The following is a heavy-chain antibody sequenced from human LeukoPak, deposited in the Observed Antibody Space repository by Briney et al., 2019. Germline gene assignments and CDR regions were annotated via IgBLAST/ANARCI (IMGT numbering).Heavy chain of an antibody. CDR2: MNPNSGNT. CDR3: ARGRKSSSWSTPLVDY. Sequence: GASVKVSCKASGYTFTSYDINWVRQATGQGLEWMGWMNPNSGNTGYAQKFQGRVTMTRSTSISTAYMELSSLRSEDTAVYYCARGRKSSSWSTPLVDYWGQGTLVTVSS. J-gene: IGHJ4*02. V-gene: IGHV1-8*01. D-gene: IGHD6-13*01. CDR1: GYTFTSYD.